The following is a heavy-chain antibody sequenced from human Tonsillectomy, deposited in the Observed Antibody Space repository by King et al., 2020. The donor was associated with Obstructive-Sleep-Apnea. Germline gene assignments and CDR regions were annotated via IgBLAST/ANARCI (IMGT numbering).Heavy chain of an antibody. CDR3: AREVTTVTGGNYFDN. D-gene: IGHD4-17*01. J-gene: IGHJ4*02. CDR2: IYHSGST. CDR1: GGSISSGGYS. Sequence: LQLQESGSGLVKPSQTLSLTCAVSGGSISSGGYSWSWIRQPPGKGLEWIGYIYHSGSTYYNPSLKSRVTISIHRSKNQFSLKLSSVTAADTAVYYCAREVTTVTGGNYFDNWGQGTWSPSPQ. V-gene: IGHV4-30-2*01.